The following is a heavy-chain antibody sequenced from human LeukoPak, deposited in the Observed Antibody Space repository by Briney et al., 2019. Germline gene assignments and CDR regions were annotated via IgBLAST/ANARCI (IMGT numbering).Heavy chain of an antibody. CDR3: ARNTMVRGVIAPPDY. J-gene: IGHJ4*02. Sequence: GSSVKVSCKASGGTFSSYAISWVRQAPGQGLEWMGGIIPIFGTANYAQKFQGRVTITADESTGTAYMELSSLRSEDTAVYYCARNTMVRGVIAPPDYWGQGTLVTVSS. CDR2: IIPIFGTA. CDR1: GGTFSSYA. D-gene: IGHD3-10*01. V-gene: IGHV1-69*01.